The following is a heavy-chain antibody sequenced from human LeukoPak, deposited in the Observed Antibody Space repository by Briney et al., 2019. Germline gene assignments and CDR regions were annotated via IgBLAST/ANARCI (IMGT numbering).Heavy chain of an antibody. D-gene: IGHD4-11*01. J-gene: IGHJ4*02. V-gene: IGHV4-30-2*01. CDR1: GGSISSTGYS. CDR2: IYHSGDT. Sequence: SETLSLTCAVSGGSISSTGYSWSWIRQPPGKGPEWIGYIYHSGDTYYNPSLKSRLTISVDKSKNQFSLKLSSVTAADTAVYYCARLYSKSGYYFDYWGQGTLVTVSS. CDR3: ARLYSKSGYYFDY.